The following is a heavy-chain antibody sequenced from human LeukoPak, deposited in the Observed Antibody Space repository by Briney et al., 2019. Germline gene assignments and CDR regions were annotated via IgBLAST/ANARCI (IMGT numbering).Heavy chain of an antibody. J-gene: IGHJ4*02. CDR1: GGSISSSNW. CDR3: ARGEMATHPIFLDY. V-gene: IGHV4-4*02. D-gene: IGHD5-24*01. Sequence: SETLSLTCAVSGGSISSSNWWSWVRQPPGKGLEWIGEIYHSGSTNYNPSLKSRVTISVDKSKNQFSLKLSSVTAADTAVYYCARGEMATHPIFLDYWGQGTLVTVSS. CDR2: IYHSGST.